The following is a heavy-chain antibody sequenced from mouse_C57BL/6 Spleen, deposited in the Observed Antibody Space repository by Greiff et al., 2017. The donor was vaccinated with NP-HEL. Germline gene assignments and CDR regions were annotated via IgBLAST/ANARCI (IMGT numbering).Heavy chain of an antibody. J-gene: IGHJ2*01. CDR2: IRNKANNPAT. V-gene: IGHV6-6*01. CDR1: GFTFSDAW. Sequence: EVKLQEPGGGLVQPGGSMKLSCAASGFTFSDAWMHWVRQSPEKGLEWVAEIRNKANNPATYYAVSVKGRCTISRDDSKSSVSLQMNSFRAEDTGIDDCTRWPYYYVSSYCYFDYWGQGTTLTVSS. CDR3: TRWPYYYVSSYCYFDY. D-gene: IGHD1-1*01.